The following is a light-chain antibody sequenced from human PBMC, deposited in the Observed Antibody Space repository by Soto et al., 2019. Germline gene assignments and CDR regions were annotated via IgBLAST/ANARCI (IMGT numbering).Light chain of an antibody. J-gene: IGLJ2*01. CDR2: EVR. Sequence: QSVLTQPASVSGSPGQSITISCTGTSSDVGSYNYVSWYRQHPGKAPKLMIYEVRNRPSGVSDRFSGSKSGKTASLTIFGLQAEDEADYYCSSYTTSTTQVFGGGTQLTVL. V-gene: IGLV2-14*01. CDR3: SSYTTSTTQV. CDR1: SSDVGSYNY.